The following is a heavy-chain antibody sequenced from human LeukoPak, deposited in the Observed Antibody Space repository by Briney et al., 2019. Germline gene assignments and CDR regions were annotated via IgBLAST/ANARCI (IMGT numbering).Heavy chain of an antibody. Sequence: GGSLRLSCAASGFTGSFNYKSWVRQAPGKGLEWVSVIYSGGSTYYAEAVKGRFTISRDDSKNTLYLQMNSLRAEDTAIYYCARAQWRTYSYYYMDVWGKGTTVTVSS. J-gene: IGHJ6*03. CDR1: GFTGSFNY. D-gene: IGHD6-19*01. V-gene: IGHV3-53*01. CDR3: ARAQWRTYSYYYMDV. CDR2: IYSGGST.